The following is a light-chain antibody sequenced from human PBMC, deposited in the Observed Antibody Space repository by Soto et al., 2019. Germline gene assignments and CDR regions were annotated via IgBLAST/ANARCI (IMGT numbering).Light chain of an antibody. CDR2: LGS. CDR3: MQAKQIPRT. CDR1: HILLHTSGDNY. Sequence: DIVIAQSPLCLSLTPGYRAAITFTSSHILLHTSGDNYLDWYLQRPGQSPQLLIYLGSKRAPGVSDRISGTGSGTRFTLRISRVEAEDVAIYYCMQAKQIPRTFGQGTKVDIK. J-gene: IGKJ1*01. V-gene: IGKV2-28*01.